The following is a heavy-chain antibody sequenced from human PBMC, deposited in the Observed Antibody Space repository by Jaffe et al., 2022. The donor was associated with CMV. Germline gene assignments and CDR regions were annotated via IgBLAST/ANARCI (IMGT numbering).Heavy chain of an antibody. V-gene: IGHV3-30*18. D-gene: IGHD3-10*01. CDR1: GFTFSSYG. J-gene: IGHJ6*02. Sequence: QVQLVESGGGVVQPGRSLRLSCAASGFTFSSYGMHWVRQAPGKGLEWVAVISYDGSNKYYADSVKGRFTISRDNSKNTLYLQMNSLRAEDTAVYYCAKDVHYGSGSYYFHLYYYYYYGMDVWGQGTTVTVSS. CDR3: AKDVHYGSGSYYFHLYYYYYYGMDV. CDR2: ISYDGSNK.